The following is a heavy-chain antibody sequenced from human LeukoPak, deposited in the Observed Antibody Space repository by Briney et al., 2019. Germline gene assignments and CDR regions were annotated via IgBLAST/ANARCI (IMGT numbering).Heavy chain of an antibody. D-gene: IGHD5-24*01. V-gene: IGHV3-23*01. CDR3: AKDCRQMAVYDAFDI. J-gene: IGHJ3*02. CDR2: LWWGANTT. CDR1: GFTFSSYA. Sequence: PGGSLRLSCAASGFTFSSYAMSWVRQAPGKGLEWVSALWWGANTTYYADSVKGRFIISRDNSKNTLHLQMNSLRAEDTPVYYCAKDCRQMAVYDAFDIWGQGTMDTLSS.